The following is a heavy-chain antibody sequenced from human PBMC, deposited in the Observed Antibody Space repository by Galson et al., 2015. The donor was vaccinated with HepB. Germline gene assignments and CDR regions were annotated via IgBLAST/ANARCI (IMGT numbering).Heavy chain of an antibody. CDR2: IKSKTDGGTT. D-gene: IGHD3-3*01. CDR3: TTDFTVYRYGMDV. CDR1: GFTFSNAW. J-gene: IGHJ6*02. Sequence: SLRLSCAASGFTFSNAWMSWVRQAPGKGLEWVGRIKSKTDGGTTDYAAPVKGRFTISRDDSKNTLYLQMNSLKTEDTAVYYCTTDFTVYRYGMDVWGQGTTVTVSS. V-gene: IGHV3-15*01.